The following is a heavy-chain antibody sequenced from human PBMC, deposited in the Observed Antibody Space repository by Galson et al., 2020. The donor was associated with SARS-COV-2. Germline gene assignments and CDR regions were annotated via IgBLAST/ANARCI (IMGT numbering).Heavy chain of an antibody. Sequence: GGSLRLSCAASGFTFMTYAMHWVRQAPGKGLEWVAVISYDGSKKYYADSVKGRFTISRDNSKNTLYLQMNSLRAEDTAVSYCARSYSGSYNSYFDYWGQGTLVTVSS. CDR2: ISYDGSKK. V-gene: IGHV3-30*04. CDR3: ARSYSGSYNSYFDY. J-gene: IGHJ4*02. CDR1: GFTFMTYA. D-gene: IGHD1-26*01.